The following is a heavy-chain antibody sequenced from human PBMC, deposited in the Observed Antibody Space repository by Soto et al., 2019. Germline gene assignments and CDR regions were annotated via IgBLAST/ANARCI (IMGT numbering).Heavy chain of an antibody. J-gene: IGHJ4*02. Sequence: EVQLLESGGGLVQPGESLRLSCAASGFTFSSYAMRWVRQAPGKGLEWVSVISGSDDSTYYADSVKGRFTISRDNSKNTLYLQMNSLRAEDTAVYYCAKRSSSSTCDYWGQGTLVTVSS. D-gene: IGHD6-6*01. CDR3: AKRSSSSTCDY. V-gene: IGHV3-23*01. CDR1: GFTFSSYA. CDR2: ISGSDDST.